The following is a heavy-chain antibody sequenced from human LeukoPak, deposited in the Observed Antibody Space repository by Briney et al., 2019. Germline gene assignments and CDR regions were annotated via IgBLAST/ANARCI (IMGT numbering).Heavy chain of an antibody. D-gene: IGHD5-18*01. J-gene: IGHJ4*02. CDR1: GGSISRHY. CDR3: ARRPGGYHF. CDR2: IYPSGTT. Sequence: SETLSLTCTVSGGSISRHYWTWIRQPPGEGLEWIGHIYPSGTTNYNPSLKSRVTMSLDTSKNQFSLRLNSVTAADTAVYYCARRPGGYHFWGQGIPVTVSS. V-gene: IGHV4-4*09.